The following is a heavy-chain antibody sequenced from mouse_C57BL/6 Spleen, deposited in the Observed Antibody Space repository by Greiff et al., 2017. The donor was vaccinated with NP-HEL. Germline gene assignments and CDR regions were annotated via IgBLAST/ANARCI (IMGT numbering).Heavy chain of an antibody. D-gene: IGHD2-4*01. CDR1: GYTFTSYW. Sequence: QVQLQQPGAELVKPGASVKMSCKASGYTFTSYWITWVKQRPGQGLEWIGDIYPGSGSTNYNEKFKSKATLTVDTSSSTAYMQLSSLTSEDSAVYYCARKEGGRLRDAMDYWGQGTSVTVSS. CDR2: IYPGSGST. V-gene: IGHV1-55*01. CDR3: ARKEGGRLRDAMDY. J-gene: IGHJ4*01.